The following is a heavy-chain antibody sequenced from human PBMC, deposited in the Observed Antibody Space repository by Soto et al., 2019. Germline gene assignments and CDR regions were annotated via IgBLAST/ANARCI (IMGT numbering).Heavy chain of an antibody. D-gene: IGHD3-22*01. CDR3: ARAGPYDSSGSLDY. J-gene: IGHJ4*02. CDR1: GGYISSGNYY. CDR2: NYYNGST. Sequence: SDALSLTCTGSGGYISSGNYYWSLNRQPPGKGLEWIWYNYYNGSTNYNPSLKSRVTISVDTSKNQFSLKLSSVTAADTAVYYCARAGPYDSSGSLDYWGQGTLVTVSS. V-gene: IGHV4-61*01.